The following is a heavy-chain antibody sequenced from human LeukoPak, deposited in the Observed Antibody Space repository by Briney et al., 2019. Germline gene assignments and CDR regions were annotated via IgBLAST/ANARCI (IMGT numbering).Heavy chain of an antibody. Sequence: GGSLRLSCAASGFTFSSYSMNWVRQAPGKGLEWVSSISSSSSYIYYADSVKGRFTISRDNAKNSLYLQMNSLRAEDTVVYYCARDEFQNYDFWSGYSGYYYMDVWGKGTTVTVSS. V-gene: IGHV3-21*01. J-gene: IGHJ6*03. CDR1: GFTFSSYS. CDR2: ISSSSSYI. CDR3: ARDEFQNYDFWSGYSGYYYMDV. D-gene: IGHD3-3*01.